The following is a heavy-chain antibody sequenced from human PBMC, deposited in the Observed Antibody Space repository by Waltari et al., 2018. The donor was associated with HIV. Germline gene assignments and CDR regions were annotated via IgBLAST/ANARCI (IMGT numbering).Heavy chain of an antibody. CDR2: SYSGGST. V-gene: IGHV3-53*01. CDR1: GLTVRRNY. CDR3: ARDPEMATKWGY. J-gene: IGHJ4*02. D-gene: IGHD5-12*01. Sequence: EVPLVASGGGLVQPGGSLRLSCAASGLTVRRNYMTWVRQAPGKGLEWVSVSYSGGSTYYADSVKGRFTISRDNSKNTLYLQMNSLRAEDTAVYYCARDPEMATKWGYWGQGTLVTVSS.